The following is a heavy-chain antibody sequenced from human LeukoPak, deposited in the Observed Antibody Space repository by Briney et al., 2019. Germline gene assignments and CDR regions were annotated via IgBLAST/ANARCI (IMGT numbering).Heavy chain of an antibody. V-gene: IGHV4-34*01. CDR3: ARPKWEEQDAFDI. Sequence: TSETLSLTCAVYGGTFSGYYWSWIRQPPGKRLEWVGESNDSGGTNYNPSLKSRVTISADKSKNQVSLKLTSATAADTAVYYCARPKWEEQDAFDIWGQGTMVTVSS. CDR1: GGTFSGYY. D-gene: IGHD1-26*01. CDR2: SNDSGGT. J-gene: IGHJ3*02.